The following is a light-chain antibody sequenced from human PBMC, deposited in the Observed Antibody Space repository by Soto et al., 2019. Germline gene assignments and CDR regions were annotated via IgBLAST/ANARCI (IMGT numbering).Light chain of an antibody. V-gene: IGKV1D-13*01. CDR1: QGIVTT. Sequence: AIQLTQSPSSLSASVGDRVTITCRASQGIVTTLVWYQQKPGKAPNLLIYDASTLESGVPPRFRGSGSGTDFTLTISSLQPEDFATYYCQQFNNYPLTFFGVTKVYIK. CDR3: QQFNNYPLT. J-gene: IGKJ4*01. CDR2: DAS.